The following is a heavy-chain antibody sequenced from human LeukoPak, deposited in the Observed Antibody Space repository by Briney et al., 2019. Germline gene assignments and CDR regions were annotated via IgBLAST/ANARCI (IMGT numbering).Heavy chain of an antibody. CDR2: IDRSSYI. V-gene: IGHV3-21*01. CDR3: ARAVYGSGSYGTYYFFYGIDV. Sequence: GGSLRLSCAASEFVFSTYKMNWVRQAPGKGLEWVSSIDRSSYIYYADSVKGRFTISRDNAKNSLYLQLNSLRAEDTAAYYCARAVYGSGSYGTYYFFYGIDVWGKGTTVTVSS. CDR1: EFVFSTYK. D-gene: IGHD3-10*01. J-gene: IGHJ6*04.